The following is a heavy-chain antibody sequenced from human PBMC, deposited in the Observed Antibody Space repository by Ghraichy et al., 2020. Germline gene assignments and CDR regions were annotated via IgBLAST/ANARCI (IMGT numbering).Heavy chain of an antibody. Sequence: VGRGPGGGLEWVSAISGSGGSTYYADSVKGRFTISRDNSKNTLYLQMNSLRAEDTAVYYCATPRSGFIVLRAHYWGQGTLVTVSS. CDR3: ATPRSGFIVLRAHY. J-gene: IGHJ4*02. D-gene: IGHD2-8*01. V-gene: IGHV3-23*01. CDR2: ISGSGGST.